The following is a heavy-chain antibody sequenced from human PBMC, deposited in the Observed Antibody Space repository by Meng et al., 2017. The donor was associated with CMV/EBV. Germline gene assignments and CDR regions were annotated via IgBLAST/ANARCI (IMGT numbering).Heavy chain of an antibody. CDR2: INPNSGGT. Sequence: CKASGYTFTGYYMHWVRQAPGQGLEWMGWINPNSGGTNYAQKYQGRVTMTRDTSISTAYMELSRLRSDDTAVYYCARSRHSGSYYAYWGQGTLVTVSS. J-gene: IGHJ4*02. CDR1: GYTFTGYY. V-gene: IGHV1-2*02. CDR3: ARSRHSGSYYAY. D-gene: IGHD1-26*01.